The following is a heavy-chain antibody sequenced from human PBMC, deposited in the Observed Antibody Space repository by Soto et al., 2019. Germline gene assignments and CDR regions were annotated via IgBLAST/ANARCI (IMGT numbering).Heavy chain of an antibody. V-gene: IGHV1-8*01. D-gene: IGHD3-3*01. Sequence: ASVKVSCKASGYTFTSYDINWVRQATGQGLEWMGWMNPNSGNTGYAQKFQGRVTMTRNTSISTAYMELSSLRSEDTAVYYCASRGRIGFWSGYYPYYYGMDVWGQGTTVTVSS. CDR1: GYTFTSYD. J-gene: IGHJ6*02. CDR2: MNPNSGNT. CDR3: ASRGRIGFWSGYYPYYYGMDV.